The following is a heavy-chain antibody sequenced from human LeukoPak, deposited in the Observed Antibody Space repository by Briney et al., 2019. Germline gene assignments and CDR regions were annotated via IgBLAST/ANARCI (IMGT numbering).Heavy chain of an antibody. J-gene: IGHJ4*02. CDR2: IYYSGST. D-gene: IGHD1-1*01. Sequence: PSETLSPTCTISGGSMSGYYWSWIRQSPGKGLEWIGYIYYSGSTNYNPSLKSRVTISVDTSKNQFSLKLSSVTAADTAVYYCARRTYNWNEYFFDHWGQGTLVTVSS. CDR1: GGSMSGYY. V-gene: IGHV4-59*08. CDR3: ARRTYNWNEYFFDH.